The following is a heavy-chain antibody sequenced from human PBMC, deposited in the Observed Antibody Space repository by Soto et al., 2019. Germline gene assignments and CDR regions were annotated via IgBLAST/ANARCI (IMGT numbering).Heavy chain of an antibody. CDR2: INTDGSSA. Sequence: EVQLLESGGGLVQSGGSLRLSCAASGFTFSSNWMHWVRRVPGRGLVWVSRINTDGSSADYVDSVKGRFTISRDNAKNTLYLQMNSLRVEDTAVYYCARDGEGFWGQGTLVTVSS. CDR3: ARDGEGF. CDR1: GFTFSSNW. V-gene: IGHV3-74*01. D-gene: IGHD2-21*01. J-gene: IGHJ4*02.